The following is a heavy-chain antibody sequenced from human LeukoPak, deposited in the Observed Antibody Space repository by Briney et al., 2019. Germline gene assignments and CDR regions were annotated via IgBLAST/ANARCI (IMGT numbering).Heavy chain of an antibody. CDR1: GFTFSSYA. J-gene: IGHJ6*02. CDR2: ISGSGGST. Sequence: GGSLRLSCAASGFTFSSYAMSWVRQAPGKWLEWVSAISGSGGSTYYADSVKGRFTISRDNSKNTLYLQMNSLRAEDTAVYYCAKGDSPTISYYYYGMDVWGQGTTVTISS. V-gene: IGHV3-23*01. CDR3: AKGDSPTISYYYYGMDV. D-gene: IGHD3-3*01.